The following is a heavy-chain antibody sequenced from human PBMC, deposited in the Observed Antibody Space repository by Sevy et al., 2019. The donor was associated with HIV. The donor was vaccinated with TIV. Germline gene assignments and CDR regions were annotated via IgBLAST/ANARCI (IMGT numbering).Heavy chain of an antibody. Sequence: ASVMVSCKTSGYSFSGYNMHWVRQAPGQGLEWMGRINPTSGGTKFAEMFQGRVTMTRDMSISTAYMELSSLRSDDTAVYYCVRVPAAAGTRGYFDYWGQGTLVTVSS. CDR2: INPTSGGT. CDR1: GYSFSGYN. V-gene: IGHV1-2*06. D-gene: IGHD6-13*01. CDR3: VRVPAAAGTRGYFDY. J-gene: IGHJ4*02.